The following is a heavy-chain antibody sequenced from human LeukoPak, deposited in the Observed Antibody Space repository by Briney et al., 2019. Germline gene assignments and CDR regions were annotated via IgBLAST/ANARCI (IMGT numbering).Heavy chain of an antibody. J-gene: IGHJ6*02. V-gene: IGHV4-59*11. CDR3: ARFGVDYDMDV. Sequence: SETLSLTCTVSGGSINGHYWTWIRQPPGKGLEWIGQIHYSGRADYNPSLKRRVTISVDTSKNQISLNLNSMTAADTAVYYCARFGVDYDMDVWGQGTTVAVSS. CDR1: GGSINGHY. D-gene: IGHD3-16*01. CDR2: IHYSGRA.